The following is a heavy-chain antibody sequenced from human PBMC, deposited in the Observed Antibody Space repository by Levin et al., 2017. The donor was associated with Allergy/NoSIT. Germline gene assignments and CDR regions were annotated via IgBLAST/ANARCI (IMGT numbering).Heavy chain of an antibody. CDR3: AKGQDHSWNSDV. J-gene: IGHJ4*02. V-gene: IGHV1-69*13. D-gene: IGHD1-1*01. CDR1: GGTFSSFA. Sequence: GASVKVSCKASGGTFSSFAISWVRQAPGQGLVWMGGIIPVFETAHYAQRFEGRITISADESSRTAYMEVTSLTSEDTALYFCAKGQDHSWNSDVWGQGTLVTVSS. CDR2: IIPVFETA.